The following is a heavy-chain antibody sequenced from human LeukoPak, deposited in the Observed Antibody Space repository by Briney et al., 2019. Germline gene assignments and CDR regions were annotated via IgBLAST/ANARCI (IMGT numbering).Heavy chain of an antibody. V-gene: IGHV4-59*01. CDR2: SYHRGST. CDR3: ARDRELGY. J-gene: IGHJ4*02. CDR1: GGSISSYY. Sequence: PSETLSLTCTVSGGSISSYYWSWIRQPAGKGPEWIGWSYHRGSTSYNPSLKSRVAISVDTSKNQFSLKLSSVTAADTAVYYCARDRELGYWGQGTLVIVSS.